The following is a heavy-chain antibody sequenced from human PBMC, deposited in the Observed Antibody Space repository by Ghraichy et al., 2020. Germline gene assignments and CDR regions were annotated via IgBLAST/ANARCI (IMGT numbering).Heavy chain of an antibody. CDR2: IYYSGNT. J-gene: IGHJ3*02. Sequence: SETLSLTCNVSGDSISNYYGSWIRQPPGKGLEWIGYIYYSGNTNYNPSLKSRVTISVDTSKNQFSLKLSSVTAADTAVYSCARGHNMYYDAFDIWGQGTMVTVSS. V-gene: IGHV4-59*01. D-gene: IGHD2-8*01. CDR1: GDSISNYY. CDR3: ARGHNMYYDAFDI.